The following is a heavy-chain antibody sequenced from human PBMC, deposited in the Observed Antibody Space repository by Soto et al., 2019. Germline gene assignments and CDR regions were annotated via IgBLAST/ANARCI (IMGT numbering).Heavy chain of an antibody. D-gene: IGHD6-13*01. Sequence: EVQLLESGGGLVQPGGSLRLSCAASGFTFSNYAVTWVRQAPGKGLEWVATISGSGGSTYYAGSVKSPFTISRDNSKNTVYLQMNSLRAEETAVYYCAKDQGSSWYEIDYWGQGTLVTVPS. CDR2: ISGSGGST. CDR3: AKDQGSSWYEIDY. V-gene: IGHV3-23*01. CDR1: GFTFSNYA. J-gene: IGHJ4*02.